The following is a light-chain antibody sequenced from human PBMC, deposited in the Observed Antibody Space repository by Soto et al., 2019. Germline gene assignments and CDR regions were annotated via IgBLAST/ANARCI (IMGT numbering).Light chain of an antibody. CDR2: GTS. CDR3: QQYGSAPNT. J-gene: IGKJ2*01. Sequence: DIVLTQSPGTLSLSPGERATLSCRASQSVSSSNLAWYQQNPGQAPWLLISGTSSRATGVPDRFSGSGSGTYFTLTISRLEPEDFAVYYCQQYGSAPNTVGQRTKLEIK. CDR1: QSVSSSN. V-gene: IGKV3-20*01.